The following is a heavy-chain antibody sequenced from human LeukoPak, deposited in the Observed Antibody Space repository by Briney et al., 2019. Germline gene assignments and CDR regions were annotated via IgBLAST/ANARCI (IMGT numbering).Heavy chain of an antibody. CDR3: ARGRGYADY. V-gene: IGHV3-49*04. CDR2: IRSKAYGGTT. Sequence: GGSLRLSCTASGFTFGDYAMSWVRQAPGKGLGWVGFIRSKAYGGTTEYAASVKGRFTISRDDSKSIAYLQMNSLKTEDTAVYYCARGRGYADYWGQGTLVTVSS. J-gene: IGHJ4*02. CDR1: GFTFGDYA. D-gene: IGHD5-12*01.